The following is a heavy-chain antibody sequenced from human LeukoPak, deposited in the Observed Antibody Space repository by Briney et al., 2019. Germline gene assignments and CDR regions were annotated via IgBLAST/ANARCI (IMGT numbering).Heavy chain of an antibody. CDR1: GFTFSSYD. Sequence: PGGSLRLSCAASGFTFSSYDMHWVRQATGKGLEWVSAIGTAGDTYYPGSVKGRFTISRENAKNSLYLQMNSLRAGDTAVYCCARGNSKEMYFDYWGQGTLVTVSS. CDR3: ARGNSKEMYFDY. V-gene: IGHV3-13*01. CDR2: IGTAGDT. D-gene: IGHD4-23*01. J-gene: IGHJ4*02.